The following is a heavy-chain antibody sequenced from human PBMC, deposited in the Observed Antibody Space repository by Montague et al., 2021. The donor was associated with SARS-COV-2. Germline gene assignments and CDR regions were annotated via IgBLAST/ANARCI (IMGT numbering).Heavy chain of an antibody. CDR2: IYYSGSA. Sequence: SETLSLTCSVSGDSINNSRYYWGWIRQPPGKGLEWIGTIYYSGSAYYNPSLKSRVTISVDTSKDQSSPKLNSVTATDTAVYYCARLESTRGVIIRGAFHIWGQGTKVTVSS. CDR3: ARLESTRGVIIRGAFHI. D-gene: IGHD3-10*01. CDR1: GDSINNSRYY. J-gene: IGHJ3*02. V-gene: IGHV4-39*01.